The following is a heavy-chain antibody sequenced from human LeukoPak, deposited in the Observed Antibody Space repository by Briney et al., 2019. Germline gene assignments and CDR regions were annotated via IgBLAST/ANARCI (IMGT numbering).Heavy chain of an antibody. V-gene: IGHV5-51*01. CDR3: ARQTISGSYFGSAFDI. CDR1: GYSFATYW. Sequence: GESLKISCKGSGYSFATYWIGWVRQMPGKGLEWMGIIYPGDSDTRYSPSFQGQVTISADKSISTAYLQWSSLKASDTAMYYCARQTISGSYFGSAFDIWGQGTMVTVSS. CDR2: IYPGDSDT. D-gene: IGHD1-26*01. J-gene: IGHJ3*02.